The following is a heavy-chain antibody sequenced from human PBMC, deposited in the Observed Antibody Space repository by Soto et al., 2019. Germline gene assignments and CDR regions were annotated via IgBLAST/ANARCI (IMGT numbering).Heavy chain of an antibody. CDR2: TRNKANSYTT. CDR3: ARCPLEREHTGDEYFQH. CDR1: GFTFSDHY. V-gene: IGHV3-72*01. D-gene: IGHD1-26*01. Sequence: GGSLRLSCAASGFTFSDHYMDWVRQAPGKGLEWVGRTRNKANSYTTEYAASVKGRFTISRDDSKNSLYLQMNSLKTEDTAVYYCARCPLEREHTGDEYFQHWGQGTLVTVSS. J-gene: IGHJ1*01.